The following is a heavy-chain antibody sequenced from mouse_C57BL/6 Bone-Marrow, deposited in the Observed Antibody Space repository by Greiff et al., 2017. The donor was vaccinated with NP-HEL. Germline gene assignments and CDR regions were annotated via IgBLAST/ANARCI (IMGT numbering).Heavy chain of an antibody. CDR1: GYSITSGYY. Sequence: DVQLQESGPGLVKPSQSLSLTCSVTGYSITSGYYWNWIRQFPGNKLEWMGYISYDGSNNYNPSLKNRISITRDTSKNQFFLKLNSVTTEDTATYYCARDYYGSSYEYYYAMDYWGQGTSVTVSS. CDR2: ISYDGSN. J-gene: IGHJ4*01. D-gene: IGHD1-1*01. CDR3: ARDYYGSSYEYYYAMDY. V-gene: IGHV3-6*01.